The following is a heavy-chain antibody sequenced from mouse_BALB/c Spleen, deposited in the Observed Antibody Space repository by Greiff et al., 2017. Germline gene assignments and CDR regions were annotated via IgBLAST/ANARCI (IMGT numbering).Heavy chain of an antibody. CDR2: INPGSGGT. CDR1: GYAFTNYL. J-gene: IGHJ4*01. V-gene: IGHV1-54*01. CDR3: ASPPYYYGSSYYAMDY. D-gene: IGHD1-1*01. Sequence: QVQLQQSGAELVRPGTSVKVSCKASGYAFTNYLIEWVKQRPGQGLEWIGVINPGSGGTNYNQKFKGQATLTVDKSSSTAYMELRSLTSEDSAVYYCASPPYYYGSSYYAMDYWGQGTSVTVSS.